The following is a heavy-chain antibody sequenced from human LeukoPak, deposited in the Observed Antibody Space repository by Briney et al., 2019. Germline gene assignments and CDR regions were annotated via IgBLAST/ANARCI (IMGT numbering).Heavy chain of an antibody. CDR2: ISWNSGSI. CDR1: GFTFDDYA. D-gene: IGHD3-10*01. CDR3: AKDLAMVRGVDY. V-gene: IGHV3-9*01. J-gene: IGHJ4*02. Sequence: GRSLRLSCAASGFTFDDYAMHWVQQAPGKGLEWVSGISWNSGSIGYADSVKGRFTISRDNAKNSLYLQMNSLRAEDTALYYCAKDLAMVRGVDYWGQGTLVTVSS.